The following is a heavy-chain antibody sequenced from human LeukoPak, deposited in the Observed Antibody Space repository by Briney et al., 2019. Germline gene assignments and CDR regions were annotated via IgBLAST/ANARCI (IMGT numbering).Heavy chain of an antibody. CDR1: GGSISSSSYY. J-gene: IGHJ4*02. CDR3: ATLHTYYGSGSYYPTFDY. D-gene: IGHD3-10*01. Sequence: SETLSLTCTVSGGSISSSSYYWSWIRQPPGKGLEWIGEISHSGSTNYNPSLKSRVTISVDTSKNQFSLKLSSVTAADTAVYYCATLHTYYGSGSYYPTFDYWGQGTLVTVSS. V-gene: IGHV4-39*01. CDR2: ISHSGST.